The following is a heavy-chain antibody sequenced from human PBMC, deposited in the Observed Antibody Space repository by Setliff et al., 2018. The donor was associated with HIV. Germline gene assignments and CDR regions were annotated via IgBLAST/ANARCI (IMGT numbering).Heavy chain of an antibody. D-gene: IGHD6-13*01. Sequence: GGSLRLSCAVSGFNFRSFWMHWIRQVPGKGLVWVSRIDNDGSITDYADSVKGRFTISRDNARNTLDLQMNSLRVEDTAVYYCTRDLGGVGAAWGQGAMVTSPQ. CDR2: IDNDGSIT. V-gene: IGHV3-74*01. CDR3: TRDLGGVGAA. J-gene: IGHJ4*02. CDR1: GFNFRSFW.